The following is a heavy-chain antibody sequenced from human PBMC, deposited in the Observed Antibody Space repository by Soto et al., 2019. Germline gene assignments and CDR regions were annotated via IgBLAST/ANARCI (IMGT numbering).Heavy chain of an antibody. Sequence: GSLRLSCAASGFTFSSYWMSWVRQAPGKGLEWVANIKQDGSEKYYVDSVKGRFTISRDNAKNSLYLQMNSLRAKDTAVYYCARDYPMVRGVIGIWGQGTLVTVSS. J-gene: IGHJ4*02. CDR1: GFTFSSYW. V-gene: IGHV3-7*01. CDR3: ARDYPMVRGVIGI. D-gene: IGHD3-10*01. CDR2: IKQDGSEK.